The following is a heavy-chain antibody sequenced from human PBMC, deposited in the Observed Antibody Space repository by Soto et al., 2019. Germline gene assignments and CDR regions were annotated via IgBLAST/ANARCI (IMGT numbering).Heavy chain of an antibody. J-gene: IGHJ4*02. CDR2: IYYSGST. CDR1: GGSISSSSYY. Sequence: SETLSLTCTVSGGSISSSSYYWGWIRQPPGKGLEWIGSIYYSGSTYYNPSLKSRVTISVDTSKNQFSLKLSSVTAADTAVYYCARREWGGATSSNTFDYWGQGTLVTVSS. D-gene: IGHD1-26*01. V-gene: IGHV4-39*01. CDR3: ARREWGGATSSNTFDY.